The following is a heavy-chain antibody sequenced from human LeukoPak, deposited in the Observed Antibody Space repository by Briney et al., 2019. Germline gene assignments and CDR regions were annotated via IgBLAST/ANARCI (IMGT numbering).Heavy chain of an antibody. CDR3: ASSYGMDV. CDR1: GFTFSSDW. CDR2: IKSDGSSI. J-gene: IGHJ6*02. V-gene: IGHV3-74*01. Sequence: PGGSLRLSCAVSGFTFSSDWMHWVRQAPGKGLVWVSQIKSDGSSITYADSVKGRFTISRDNAKNTLYLQMNSLRAEDTGVYYCASSYGMDVWGQGTTVTVSS.